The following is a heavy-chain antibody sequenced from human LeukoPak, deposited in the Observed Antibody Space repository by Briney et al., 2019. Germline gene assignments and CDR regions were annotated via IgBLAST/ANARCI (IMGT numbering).Heavy chain of an antibody. CDR2: IYYSGST. CDR1: GGSISSGGYY. Sequence: SQTLSLTCTVSGGSISSGGYYWSWIRQHPGKGLEWIGYIYYSGSTYYNPSLKSRVTISVDTSKNQFSLQLSSVTAADTAVYYCARVFYYYGSGSSYPNQTPTQSYYFDCWGQGTLVTVSS. D-gene: IGHD3-10*01. CDR3: ARVFYYYGSGSSYPNQTPTQSYYFDC. V-gene: IGHV4-31*03. J-gene: IGHJ4*02.